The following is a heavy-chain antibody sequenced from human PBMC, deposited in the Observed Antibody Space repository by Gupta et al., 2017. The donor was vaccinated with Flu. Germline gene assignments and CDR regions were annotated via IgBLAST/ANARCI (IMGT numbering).Heavy chain of an antibody. J-gene: IGHJ4*02. CDR2: ISSSSSYI. CDR1: GFTFSSYS. D-gene: IGHD5-18*01. CDR3: ARAVEGPYTAMVKSPYYFDY. V-gene: IGHV3-21*01. Sequence: EVQLVESGGGLVKPGGSLSLSCAASGFTFSSYSMNWVRQAPGKGLEWVSSISSSSSYIYYADSVKGRFTISRDNAKNSLYLQMNSLRAEDTAVYYCARAVEGPYTAMVKSPYYFDYWGQGTLVTVSS.